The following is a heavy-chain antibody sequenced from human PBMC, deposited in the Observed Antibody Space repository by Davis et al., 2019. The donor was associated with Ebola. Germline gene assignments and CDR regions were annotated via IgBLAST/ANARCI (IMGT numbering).Heavy chain of an antibody. V-gene: IGHV3-21*01. CDR3: ARDGWGDYYGLDV. CDR2: ISSSNTYV. Sequence: PGGSLRLSCAASGFTFSSYAMSWVRQAPGKGLEWVSSISSSNTYVYYADSVRGRFTISRDTAKNSLYLQMNSLRAEDTAVYYCARDGWGDYYGLDVWGQGTTVTVSS. D-gene: IGHD3-10*01. CDR1: GFTFSSYA. J-gene: IGHJ6*02.